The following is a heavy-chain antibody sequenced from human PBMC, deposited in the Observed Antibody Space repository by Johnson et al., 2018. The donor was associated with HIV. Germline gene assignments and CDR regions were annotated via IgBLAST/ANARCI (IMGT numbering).Heavy chain of an antibody. Sequence: VQLVESGGGLVQPGGSLRLSCAASGFTVSSNYMSWVRQAPGKGLEWVSVIYSGGSTYYADSVKGRFTISRDNSKNTLYLQMNSLRAEDTAVYYCAIECSGGSCCPRDQVAFDILGQGTMVTVSS. V-gene: IGHV3-66*01. CDR2: IYSGGST. D-gene: IGHD2-15*01. CDR1: GFTVSSNY. J-gene: IGHJ3*02. CDR3: AIECSGGSCCPRDQVAFDI.